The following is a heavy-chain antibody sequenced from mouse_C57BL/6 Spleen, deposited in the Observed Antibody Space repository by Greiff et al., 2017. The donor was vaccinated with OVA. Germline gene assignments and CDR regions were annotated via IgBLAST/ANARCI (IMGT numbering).Heavy chain of an antibody. V-gene: IGHV1-15*01. Sequence: VQLQESGAELVRPGASVTLSCKASGYTFTDYEMHWVKQTPVHGLEWIGAIDPETGGTAYNQKFKGKAILTADKSSSTAYMELRSLTSEDSAVYYCTRKLTGTGLDYWGQGTTLTVSS. CDR2: IDPETGGT. D-gene: IGHD4-1*01. J-gene: IGHJ2*01. CDR3: TRKLTGTGLDY. CDR1: GYTFTDYE.